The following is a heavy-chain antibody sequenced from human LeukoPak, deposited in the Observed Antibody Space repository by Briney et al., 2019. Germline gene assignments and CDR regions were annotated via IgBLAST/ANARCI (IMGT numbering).Heavy chain of an antibody. J-gene: IGHJ4*02. CDR1: GFTFSSYW. D-gene: IGHD1-26*01. CDR3: TRDRGSTEFDY. Sequence: GGSLRLSCAASGFTFSSYWMHWVRQAPGKGLVWVSRINSDGSSTSYADSVKGRFTISRDNAKNTLYLQMNSLRVEDTAVYFCTRDRGSTEFDYWGQGTLVTVSS. CDR2: INSDGSST. V-gene: IGHV3-74*01.